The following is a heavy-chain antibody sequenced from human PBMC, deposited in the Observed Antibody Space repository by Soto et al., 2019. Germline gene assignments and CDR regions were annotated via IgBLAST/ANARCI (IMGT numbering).Heavy chain of an antibody. CDR1: GGSISSYY. D-gene: IGHD2-2*02. CDR2: IYHSGST. J-gene: IGHJ5*02. Sequence: PSETLSLTCTVSGGSISSYYWSWIRQPPGKGLEWIGDIYHSGSTNYNPSLKSRVTISVDTSKNQFSLKLSSVTAADTALYYCARVLGWYQLPYVFDPWGQGTLVTVSS. CDR3: ARVLGWYQLPYVFDP. V-gene: IGHV4-59*12.